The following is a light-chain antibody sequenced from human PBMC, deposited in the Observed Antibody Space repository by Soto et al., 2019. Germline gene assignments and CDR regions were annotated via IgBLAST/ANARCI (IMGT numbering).Light chain of an antibody. Sequence: SYELTQPPSVSVSPGQTASITCSGDKLGDKYACWYQQKPGQSPVLVIYQDSKRPSGIPERFSGSNSGNTATLTISGTQAMDEADYYCQAWDSSPSRVFGTGTKRTVL. CDR3: QAWDSSPSRV. J-gene: IGLJ1*01. CDR1: KLGDKY. V-gene: IGLV3-1*01. CDR2: QDS.